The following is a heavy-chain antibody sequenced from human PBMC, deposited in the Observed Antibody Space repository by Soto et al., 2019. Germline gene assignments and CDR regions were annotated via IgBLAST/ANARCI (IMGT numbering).Heavy chain of an antibody. Sequence: ASVKVSCKTSGYTFTNFGLSWVRQAPGQGLEWMGWISAYNGNTNYAQNFQGRVTMTTDTSTSTAYMELRSLRSEDTAVYYCARDGASYYDILTGPNNWFDPWGQGTLVTVSS. CDR1: GYTFTNFG. CDR2: ISAYNGNT. J-gene: IGHJ5*02. D-gene: IGHD3-9*01. V-gene: IGHV1-18*01. CDR3: ARDGASYYDILTGPNNWFDP.